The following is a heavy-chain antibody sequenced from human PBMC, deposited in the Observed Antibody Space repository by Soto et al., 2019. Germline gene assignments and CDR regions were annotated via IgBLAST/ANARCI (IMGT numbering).Heavy chain of an antibody. D-gene: IGHD6-19*01. J-gene: IGHJ4*02. CDR3: ARSGYSSGWPFDY. V-gene: IGHV5-51*01. CDR1: GYSFTSYW. Sequence: GESLKISCKGSGYSFTSYWIGWVRQMPGKGLEWMGIIYPGDSDTRYSPSFQGQVTISADKYISTAYLQWSSLKASDTAMYYCARSGYSSGWPFDYWGQGTLVTVSS. CDR2: IYPGDSDT.